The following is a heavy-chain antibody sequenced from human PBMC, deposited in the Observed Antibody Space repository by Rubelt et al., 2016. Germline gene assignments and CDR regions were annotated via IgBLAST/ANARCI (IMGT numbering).Heavy chain of an antibody. CDR2: IGISSTTM. D-gene: IGHD1-26*01. CDR3: ARGLVGATVDY. J-gene: IGHJ4*02. Sequence: GGSLRLSCVASGFTFDSHSMNWVRQAPGKGLEWVSSIGISSTTMFYSESVKGRFPISRDNAKTSLYLEMNSLRVEDTAVYYCARGLVGATVDYWGQGTQVTVSS. V-gene: IGHV3-21*01. CDR1: GFTFDSHS.